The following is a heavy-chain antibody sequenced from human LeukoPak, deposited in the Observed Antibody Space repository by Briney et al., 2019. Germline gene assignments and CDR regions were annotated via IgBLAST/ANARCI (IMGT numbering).Heavy chain of an antibody. D-gene: IGHD3-10*01. Sequence: GGSLRLSCAASECSVSSNYMSWVRQAPGKGLEGVAVIYSGGSTYYADSVKGRFTISRDSSKNTLYLQMNSLRAEDTAVYYCAKDSHGSGSYCDYWGQGTLVTVSS. V-gene: IGHV3-53*01. CDR1: ECSVSSNY. J-gene: IGHJ4*02. CDR3: AKDSHGSGSYCDY. CDR2: IYSGGST.